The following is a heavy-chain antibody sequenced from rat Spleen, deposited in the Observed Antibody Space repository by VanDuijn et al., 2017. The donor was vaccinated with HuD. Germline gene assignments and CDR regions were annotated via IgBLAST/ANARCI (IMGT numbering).Heavy chain of an antibody. V-gene: IGHV5-19*01. J-gene: IGHJ4*01. CDR1: GFTFSYYG. D-gene: IGHD1-12*02. Sequence: EVQLVESGGGLVQPGRSLKLSCAASGFTFSYYGMHWIRQAPTKGLEWVASISPSGATTNYRDSVKGRFTISRDNAKNNLYLQMDSLRSEDSATYYCATDGYYDGIYYSVYVMDAWGQGASVTVSS. CDR2: ISPSGATT. CDR3: ATDGYYDGIYYSVYVMDA.